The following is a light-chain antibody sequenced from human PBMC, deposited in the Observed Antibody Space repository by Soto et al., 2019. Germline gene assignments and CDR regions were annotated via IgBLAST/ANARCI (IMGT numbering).Light chain of an antibody. Sequence: IQMTQSPSSLSASVGDRVTITCRASQVIKTYLAWYQQKPGKAPALLIYKASILQSGVPSRFSGSGSGTDFTLTIASLQPEDVANYYWQNYVSAPRTFGPGTRVEI. CDR2: KAS. CDR3: QNYVSAPRT. J-gene: IGKJ1*01. CDR1: QVIKTY. V-gene: IGKV1-27*01.